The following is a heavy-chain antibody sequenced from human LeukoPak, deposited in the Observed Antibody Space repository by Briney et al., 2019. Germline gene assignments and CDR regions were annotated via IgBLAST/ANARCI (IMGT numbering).Heavy chain of an antibody. V-gene: IGHV4-59*04. D-gene: IGHD2-15*01. CDR2: IYYSGST. J-gene: IGHJ4*02. CDR3: ARVVGSGPEFDY. Sequence: PSESLSLTCTVSGGSISGYYWSWIRQPPGKGLEWIGYIYYSGSTYYNPSLKSRVTISVDTSKNQFSLKLSSVTAADTAVYYCARVVGSGPEFDYWGQGTLVTVSS. CDR1: GGSISGYY.